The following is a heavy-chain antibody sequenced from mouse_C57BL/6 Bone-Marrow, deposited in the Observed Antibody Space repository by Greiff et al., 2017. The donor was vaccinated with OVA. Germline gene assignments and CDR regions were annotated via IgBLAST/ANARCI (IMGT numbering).Heavy chain of an antibody. V-gene: IGHV1-18*01. J-gene: IGHJ2*01. CDR2: INPNNGGT. CDR1: GYTFTDYN. CDR3: ARRGHYGSSSYYFDY. Sequence: VQLKESGPELVKPGASVKIPCKASGYTFTDYNMDWVKQSHGKSLEWIGDINPNNGGTIYNQKFKGKATLTVDKSSSTAYMELRSLTSEDTAVYYCARRGHYGSSSYYFDYWGQGTTLTVSS. D-gene: IGHD1-1*01.